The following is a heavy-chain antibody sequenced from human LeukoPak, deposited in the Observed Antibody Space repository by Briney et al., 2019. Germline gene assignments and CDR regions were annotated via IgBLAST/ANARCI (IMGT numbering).Heavy chain of an antibody. CDR1: GGSFRSYY. J-gene: IGHJ6*04. Sequence: SETLSLTCSVSGGSFRSYYWRGIRHPPGKARQGIGYIYLTGSTKYNTTLGRRITISVKPSKNQFSPQMGPLTAADTAIYYCARGNRVKGHDCWSGYSSPGMDVWGKGTTVTVSS. D-gene: IGHD3-3*01. CDR2: IYLTGST. V-gene: IGHV4-59*13. CDR3: ARGNRVKGHDCWSGYSSPGMDV.